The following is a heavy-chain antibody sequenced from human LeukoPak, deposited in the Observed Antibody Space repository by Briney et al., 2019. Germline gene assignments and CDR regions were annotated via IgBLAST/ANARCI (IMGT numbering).Heavy chain of an antibody. Sequence: SETLSLTCTVSGGSISSYYWSWIRQPPGKGPEWIGYIYYSGSTNYNPSLKSRVTISVDTSKTQFSLKLSSVTAADTAVYYCAREGYSSGWYAYWGQGTLVTVSS. V-gene: IGHV4-59*01. CDR3: AREGYSSGWYAY. J-gene: IGHJ4*02. D-gene: IGHD6-19*01. CDR2: IYYSGST. CDR1: GGSISSYY.